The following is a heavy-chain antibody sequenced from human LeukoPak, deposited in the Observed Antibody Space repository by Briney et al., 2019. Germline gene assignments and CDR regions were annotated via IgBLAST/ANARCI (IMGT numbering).Heavy chain of an antibody. D-gene: IGHD3-9*01. J-gene: IGHJ4*02. CDR2: ISYDGSNK. CDR1: GFTFSSYG. V-gene: IGHV3-30*18. CDR3: AKGGWLLEPYIDC. Sequence: QPGRSLRLSCAASGFTFSSYGMHWVRQAPGKGLEWVAVISYDGSNKYYADSVKGRFTISRDNSKNTLYLQMNSLRAEDTAVYYCAKGGWLLEPYIDCWGQGTLVTVSS.